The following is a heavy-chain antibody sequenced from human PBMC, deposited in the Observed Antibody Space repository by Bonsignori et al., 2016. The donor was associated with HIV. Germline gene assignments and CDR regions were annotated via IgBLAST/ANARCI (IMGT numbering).Heavy chain of an antibody. CDR3: ARARGLYDLALGDAFDI. J-gene: IGHJ3*02. V-gene: IGHV1-2*02. D-gene: IGHD3/OR15-3a*01. CDR2: INPNSGGT. Sequence: WVRQAPGQGLEWMGWINPNSGGTNYAQKFQGRVTMTRDTSISTAYMELSRLRSDDTAMYYCARARGLYDLALGDAFDIWGQGTMVTVSS.